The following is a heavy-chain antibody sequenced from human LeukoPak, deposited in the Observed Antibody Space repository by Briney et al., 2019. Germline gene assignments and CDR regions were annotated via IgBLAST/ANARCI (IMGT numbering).Heavy chain of an antibody. CDR1: GGTFSSYA. J-gene: IGHJ4*02. D-gene: IGHD4-23*01. Sequence: SVKVSCKASGGTFSSYAISWVRQAPGQGLEWMGGIIPIFGTANYAQKFQGRVTITTDESTSTAYMELSSLRSEDTAVYYCATPLGPVDYFDYWGQGTLVTVSS. CDR3: ATPLGPVDYFDY. V-gene: IGHV1-69*05. CDR2: IIPIFGTA.